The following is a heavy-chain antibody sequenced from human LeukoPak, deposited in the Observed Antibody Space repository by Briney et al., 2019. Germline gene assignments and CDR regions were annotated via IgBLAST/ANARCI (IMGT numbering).Heavy chain of an antibody. Sequence: GGSLRLSCAASGFTFSSYAMSWVRQAPGKGLEWVSANSGSGGSTYYADSVKGRFTISRDNSKNTLYLQMNSLRAEDTAVYYCAKRVTYGGRFDYWGQGTLVTVSS. CDR1: GFTFSSYA. CDR2: NSGSGGST. J-gene: IGHJ4*02. V-gene: IGHV3-23*01. D-gene: IGHD4-23*01. CDR3: AKRVTYGGRFDY.